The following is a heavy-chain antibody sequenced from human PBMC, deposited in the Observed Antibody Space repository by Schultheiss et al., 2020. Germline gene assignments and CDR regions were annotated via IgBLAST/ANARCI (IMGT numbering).Heavy chain of an antibody. CDR3: ARDDYGDGYFDY. D-gene: IGHD4-17*01. CDR1: GGSFSGYY. J-gene: IGHJ4*02. CDR2: INHSGST. V-gene: IGHV4-34*01. Sequence: SQTLSLTCAVYGGSFSGYYWSWIRQPPGKGLEWIGEINHSGSTKYNPSLKSRVTISVDTSKNQFSLKLSSVTAADTAVYYCARDDYGDGYFDYWGQGTLVTVSS.